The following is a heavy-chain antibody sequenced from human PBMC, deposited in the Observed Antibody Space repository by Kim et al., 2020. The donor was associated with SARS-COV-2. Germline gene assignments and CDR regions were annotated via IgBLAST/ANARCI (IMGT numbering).Heavy chain of an antibody. CDR3: AREGYGSGSYFYYGMDV. Sequence: SETLSLTCTVSGGSISSYYWSWIRQPPGKGLEWIGYIYYSGSTNYNPSLKSRVTISVDTSKNQFSLKLSSVTAADTAVYYCAREGYGSGSYFYYGMDVWGQGTTVTVSS. D-gene: IGHD3-10*01. CDR1: GGSISSYY. CDR2: IYYSGST. V-gene: IGHV4-59*01. J-gene: IGHJ6*02.